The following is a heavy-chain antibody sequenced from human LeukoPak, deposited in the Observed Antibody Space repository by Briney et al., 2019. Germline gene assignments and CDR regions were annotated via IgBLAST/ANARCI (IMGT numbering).Heavy chain of an antibody. D-gene: IGHD2-2*01. CDR2: ISYSSRAR. Sequence: TGGSLRLSCAASGFTFSDYYMSWIRQAPGKGLEWVSYISYSSRARYYADSVKGRFTISRDNFKDSLYLQMDSLRAEDTAVYYCARAYCSSTSCFGWGQGTLVTVSS. CDR1: GFTFSDYY. CDR3: ARAYCSSTSCFG. V-gene: IGHV3-11*04. J-gene: IGHJ4*02.